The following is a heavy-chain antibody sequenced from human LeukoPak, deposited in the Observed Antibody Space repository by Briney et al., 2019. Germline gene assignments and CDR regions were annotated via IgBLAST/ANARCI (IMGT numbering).Heavy chain of an antibody. J-gene: IGHJ4*02. CDR1: GFTFSNNA. Sequence: GGSLRLSCAASGFTFSNNAMNWVRQAPGKGLEWVSSISGSGGNTYYTDSVKGRFTISRDNSKNTLYLQMNSLTAEDTAVYYCAKPTTVTTPETDYWGQGTRVTVSS. D-gene: IGHD4-17*01. CDR2: ISGSGGNT. CDR3: AKPTTVTTPETDY. V-gene: IGHV3-23*01.